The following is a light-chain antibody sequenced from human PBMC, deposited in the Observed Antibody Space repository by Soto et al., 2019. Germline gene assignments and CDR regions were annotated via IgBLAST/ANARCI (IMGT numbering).Light chain of an antibody. Sequence: DIVMTQSPDSLAVSLGERATINCKSSQSVLYDSNNKNYLAWYQQKPGKAPKLLIYDASTLESGVPSRFSGSGSGTEFTLTISSLQPDDFATYYCQQYNSYPITFGQGTRLEIK. CDR2: DAS. J-gene: IGKJ5*01. CDR1: QSVLYDSNNKNY. V-gene: IGKV4-1*01. CDR3: QQYNSYPIT.